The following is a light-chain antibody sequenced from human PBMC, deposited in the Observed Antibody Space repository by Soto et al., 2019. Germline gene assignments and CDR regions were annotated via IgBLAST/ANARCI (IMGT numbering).Light chain of an antibody. Sequence: EIVLTQSPGTLSLSPGERATLFCRASHYVSGNYLAWYQQRPGQAPRLLIYGASDRPTGIPDRFSGGGSETDFTLTISRLEPEDFAVYYCQQYGTSVLTFXGGTKVDI. V-gene: IGKV3-20*01. CDR3: QQYGTSVLT. CDR2: GAS. J-gene: IGKJ4*01. CDR1: HYVSGNY.